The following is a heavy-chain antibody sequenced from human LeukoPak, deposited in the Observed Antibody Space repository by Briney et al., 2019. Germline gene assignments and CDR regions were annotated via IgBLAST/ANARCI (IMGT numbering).Heavy chain of an antibody. CDR3: ARGPRSGSVYDY. CDR2: IIPILGIA. Sequence: ASVKVSCKASGRTFSSYAISWVRQAPGQGLEWMGRIIPILGIANYAQKFQGRVTITADKSTSTAYMELSSLRSEDTAVYYCARGPRSGSVYDYWGQGTLVTVSS. J-gene: IGHJ4*02. V-gene: IGHV1-69*04. CDR1: GRTFSSYA. D-gene: IGHD1-26*01.